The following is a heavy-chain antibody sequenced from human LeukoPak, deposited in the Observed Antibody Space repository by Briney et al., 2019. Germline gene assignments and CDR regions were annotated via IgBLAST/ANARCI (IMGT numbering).Heavy chain of an antibody. CDR1: GFIFNKAW. V-gene: IGHV3-15*01. CDR2: IKSNNDGGTT. CDR3: TPVMVEDRGF. Sequence: GGSLRLSCAASGFIFNKAWMNWVRQGPGKGPEWVGRIKSNNDGGTTDYASPVEGRFIISRDDSKNTIYLQMNRLIIDDTAIYYCTPVMVEDRGFWGQGTLVTVSS. D-gene: IGHD2-15*01. J-gene: IGHJ4*02.